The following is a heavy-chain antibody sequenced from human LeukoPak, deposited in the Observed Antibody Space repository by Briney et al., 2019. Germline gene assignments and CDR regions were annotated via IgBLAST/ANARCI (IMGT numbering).Heavy chain of an antibody. J-gene: IGHJ6*04. D-gene: IGHD3-10*02. CDR2: ISYDGSNK. CDR3: AGDGPKVVRGVINYYYYYGMDV. CDR1: GITFSSYA. V-gene: IGHV3-30*04. Sequence: PGRSLRLSCAASGITFSSYAMHWVRQAPGKGLEWVAVISYDGSNKYYADSVKGRFTISRDNSKNTLYLQMNSLRAQDTAVYYCAGDGPKVVRGVINYYYYYGMDVWGKGTTVTVSS.